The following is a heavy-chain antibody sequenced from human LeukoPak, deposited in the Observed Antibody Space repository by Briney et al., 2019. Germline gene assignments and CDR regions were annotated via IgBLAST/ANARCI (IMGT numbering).Heavy chain of an antibody. V-gene: IGHV3-74*01. CDR1: GFTLSTYW. Sequence: GGSLRLSCAASGFTLSTYWMHWVRQAPGKGLVCVSRINSEGSSTTYADSVKGRFTISRDNSKNTLYMQMNSLRAEDTAVYYCAKEGPSSSWYCFDYWGQGTLVTVSS. CDR3: AKEGPSSSWYCFDY. D-gene: IGHD6-13*01. CDR2: INSEGSST. J-gene: IGHJ4*02.